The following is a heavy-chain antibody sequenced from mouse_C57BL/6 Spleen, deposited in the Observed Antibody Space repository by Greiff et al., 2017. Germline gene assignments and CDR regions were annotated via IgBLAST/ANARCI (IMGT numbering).Heavy chain of an antibody. CDR2: IRNKANGYTT. CDR3: ASSYYSNYFAY. V-gene: IGHV7-3*01. Sequence: EVNVVESGGGLVQPGGSLSLSCAASGFTFTDYYMSWVRQPPGKALEWLGFIRNKANGYTTEYSASVKGRFTISRDNSQSILYLQMNALRAEDSATYYCASSYYSNYFAYWGQGTLVTVSA. J-gene: IGHJ3*01. D-gene: IGHD2-5*01. CDR1: GFTFTDYY.